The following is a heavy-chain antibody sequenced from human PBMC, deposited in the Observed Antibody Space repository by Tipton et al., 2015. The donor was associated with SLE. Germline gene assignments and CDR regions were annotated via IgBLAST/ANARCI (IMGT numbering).Heavy chain of an antibody. CDR2: IYHGDRT. D-gene: IGHD2/OR15-2a*01. CDR1: GFTFSSFG. J-gene: IGHJ4*02. Sequence: SLRLSCVVSGFTFSSFGMAWVRQAPGKGLEWVSTIYHGDRTSYVDSVKGRFTISRDNAKNALYLQMNSLKPEDTAVYYCAKGLYLLDYWGQGTLVTVSS. CDR3: AKGLYLLDY. V-gene: IGHV3-23*03.